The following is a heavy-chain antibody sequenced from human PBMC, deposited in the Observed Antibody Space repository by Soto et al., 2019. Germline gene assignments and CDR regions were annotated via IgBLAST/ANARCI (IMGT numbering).Heavy chain of an antibody. Sequence: QVQLVQSGPEVKKPGASVKVSCEVSGYRFPSFGINWVRQAPGQGLEWVGWVNPDNHNTNYAQNLQHRVSLTTDTSTKTACLELRDLTSDDTAVYYWARVRFGDAFDYWGQGTLVTVSS. CDR2: VNPDNHNT. V-gene: IGHV1-18*01. CDR3: ARVRFGDAFDY. D-gene: IGHD4-17*01. J-gene: IGHJ4*02. CDR1: GYRFPSFG.